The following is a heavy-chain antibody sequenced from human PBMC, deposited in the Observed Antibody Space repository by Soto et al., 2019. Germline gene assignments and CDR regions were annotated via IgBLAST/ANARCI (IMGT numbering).Heavy chain of an antibody. CDR2: MNPSTGST. V-gene: IGHV1-8*01. Sequence: QVQLVQSGAEVKKPGASVKVSCKASGYTFTSYDIKWVRQATGQGLEWMGRMNPSTGSTGFPQKFQGRVTMISNTSISTDYLELSSLTSEDTAVYYCARGRLGAGTVYSWGQGTLVTVSS. J-gene: IGHJ4*02. CDR3: ARGRLGAGTVYS. CDR1: GYTFTSYD. D-gene: IGHD1-7*01.